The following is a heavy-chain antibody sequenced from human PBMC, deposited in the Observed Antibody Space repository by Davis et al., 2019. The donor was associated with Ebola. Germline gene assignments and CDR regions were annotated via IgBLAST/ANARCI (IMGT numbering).Heavy chain of an antibody. J-gene: IGHJ6*02. CDR1: GGSITSYY. V-gene: IGHV4-4*07. Sequence: GSLRLSCLVSGGSITSYYWSWFRHPAGKGLQWIGRISTSGSTDYSPSLRSRVTMSLDTSRNQFSLKLNSVTAADTAVYYCATSSGLSRWSFYIMDVWGQGTTVTVSS. CDR3: ATSSGLSRWSFYIMDV. D-gene: IGHD6-13*01. CDR2: ISTSGST.